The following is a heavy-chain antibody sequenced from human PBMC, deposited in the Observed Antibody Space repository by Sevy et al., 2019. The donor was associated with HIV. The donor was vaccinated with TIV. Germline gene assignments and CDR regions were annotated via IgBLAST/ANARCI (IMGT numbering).Heavy chain of an antibody. CDR1: GGTFSSYA. CDR2: IIPIFGTA. Sequence: ASVKVSCKASGGTFSSYAISWVRQAPGQGLEWMGGIIPIFGTANYAQKFQGRVTITADESTSTAYMELSSLRSEDTAVYYCARARNYYDSSGSFDCWGQVTLVTVSS. J-gene: IGHJ4*02. CDR3: ARARNYYDSSGSFDC. V-gene: IGHV1-69*13. D-gene: IGHD3-22*01.